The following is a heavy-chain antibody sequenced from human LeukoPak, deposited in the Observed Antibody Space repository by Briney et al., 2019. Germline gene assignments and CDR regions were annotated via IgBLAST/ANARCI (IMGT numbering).Heavy chain of an antibody. CDR1: GFTFSSYS. V-gene: IGHV3-48*02. D-gene: IGHD3-10*01. CDR2: ISSSSTI. CDR3: ARSRGFGELFDY. Sequence: GGSLRLSCAASGFTFSSYSMNWVRQAPGKGLEWVSYISSSSTIYYADSVKGRFTISRDNAKNSLYLQMNSLRDEDTAVYYCARSRGFGELFDYWGQRTLVTVSS. J-gene: IGHJ4*02.